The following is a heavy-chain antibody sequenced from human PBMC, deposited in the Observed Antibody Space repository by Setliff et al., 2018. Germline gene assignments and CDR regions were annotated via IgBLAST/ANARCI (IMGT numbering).Heavy chain of an antibody. V-gene: IGHV1-46*01. CDR2: INPSGGNT. D-gene: IGHD1-26*01. J-gene: IGHJ3*02. CDR3: ARKGISALSGAFDM. CDR1: GYTFTSYY. Sequence: GASVKVSCKASGYTFTSYYMHWVRQAPGQGLEWMGIINPSGGNTGYAQKFQGRVTITRNTSISTAYMELSSLRSEDTAVYYCARKGISALSGAFDMWGQGTMVTVSS.